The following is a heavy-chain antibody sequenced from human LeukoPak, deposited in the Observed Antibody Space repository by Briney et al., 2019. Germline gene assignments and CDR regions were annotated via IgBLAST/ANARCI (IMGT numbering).Heavy chain of an antibody. Sequence: ASVKVSCKASGYTFTDYFIHWVRQTPGEGLEWMGWINTGSGGTNYAQKFQGRVTMTRDTSISTTYMELSRLTSDDTAVYCCARDGGFDYWGQGTLVTVSS. D-gene: IGHD3-16*01. J-gene: IGHJ4*02. CDR1: GYTFTDYF. CDR2: INTGSGGT. CDR3: ARDGGFDY. V-gene: IGHV1-2*02.